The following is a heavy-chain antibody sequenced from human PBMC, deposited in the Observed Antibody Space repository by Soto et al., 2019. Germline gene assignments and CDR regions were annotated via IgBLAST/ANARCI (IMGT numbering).Heavy chain of an antibody. Sequence: GGSLRLSCAASGFTFSSYAMSWVRQAPGKGLEWVSAISGSGGSTYYADSVKGRFTISRDNSKNTLYLQMNSLRAEDTAVYYCAKAHGIVVVVAATWFDPWRQGTLVTVSS. CDR3: AKAHGIVVVVAATWFDP. CDR2: ISGSGGST. CDR1: GFTFSSYA. V-gene: IGHV3-23*01. J-gene: IGHJ5*02. D-gene: IGHD2-15*01.